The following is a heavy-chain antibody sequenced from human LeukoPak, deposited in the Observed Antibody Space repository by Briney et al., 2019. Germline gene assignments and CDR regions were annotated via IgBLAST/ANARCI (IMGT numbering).Heavy chain of an antibody. CDR1: GSTFSSYR. CDR3: ASSLDYGDG. Sequence: PGGSLRLSCAASGSTFSSYRMNWVRQAPGKGLEWVSYISSSSTIYYADSVKGRFTISRDNAKNSLYLQMNSLRAEDTAVYYCASSLDYGDGWGQGTLVTVSS. D-gene: IGHD4-17*01. V-gene: IGHV3-48*01. J-gene: IGHJ4*02. CDR2: ISSSSTI.